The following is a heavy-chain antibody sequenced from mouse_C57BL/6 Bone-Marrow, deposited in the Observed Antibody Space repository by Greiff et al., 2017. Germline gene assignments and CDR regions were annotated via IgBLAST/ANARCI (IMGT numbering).Heavy chain of an antibody. J-gene: IGHJ2*01. Sequence: EVQLQQSGAELVRPGASVKLSCTASGFNIKDDYMHWVKQRPEQGLEWIGWIDPENGDTEYASKFQGKATITADTSSNTAYLQLSSLTSEDTAVYYCTTSRYGSSYNYWGQGTTLTVSS. CDR1: GFNIKDDY. V-gene: IGHV14-4*01. CDR3: TTSRYGSSYNY. D-gene: IGHD1-1*01. CDR2: IDPENGDT.